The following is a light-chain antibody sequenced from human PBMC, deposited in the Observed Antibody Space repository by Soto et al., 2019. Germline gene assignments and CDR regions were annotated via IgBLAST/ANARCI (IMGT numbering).Light chain of an antibody. J-gene: IGKJ4*01. V-gene: IGKV3-15*01. CDR3: QQYNSWLSLT. CDR2: GAS. Sequence: EIGLTQSTCTLSVSAWERATLSCRASQNILSNLAWYQQKPGQAPRLLIFGASTRATGISPRFSGSASGTEFTLTISSLQSEDFAVYYCQQYNSWLSLTCAGGTKVDIK. CDR1: QNILSN.